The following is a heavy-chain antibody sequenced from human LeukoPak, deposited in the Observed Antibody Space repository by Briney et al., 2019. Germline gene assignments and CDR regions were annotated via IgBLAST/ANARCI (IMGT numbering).Heavy chain of an antibody. V-gene: IGHV3-66*02. CDR1: GFTVTSYY. Sequence: PGGSLRLSCAASGFTVTSYYMNWVRQAPGKGLEWVSILYSGGSTYYADSVKGRFTISRDNSQNTLYLQMNNLREEDTGVYYCARADVIAIFDSWGQGTLVTVSS. CDR3: ARADVIAIFDS. CDR2: LYSGGST. J-gene: IGHJ5*01. D-gene: IGHD2-21*01.